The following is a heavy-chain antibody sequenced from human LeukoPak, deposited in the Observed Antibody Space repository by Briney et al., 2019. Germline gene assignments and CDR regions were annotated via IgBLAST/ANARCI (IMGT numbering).Heavy chain of an antibody. J-gene: IGHJ3*02. CDR2: IYYSGST. V-gene: IGHV4-30-4*01. D-gene: IGHD3-10*01. CDR1: GGSISSGDYY. CDR3: ARGLWFGELSCAFDI. Sequence: PSQTLSLTCTVSGGSISSGDYYWSWIRQPPGKGLEGIGYIYYSGSTYYNPSLKSRVTISVDTSKNQFSLKLSSVTAADTAVYYCARGLWFGELSCAFDIWGQGTMVTVSS.